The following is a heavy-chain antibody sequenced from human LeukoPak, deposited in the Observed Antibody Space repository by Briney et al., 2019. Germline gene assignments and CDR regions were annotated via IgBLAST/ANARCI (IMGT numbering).Heavy chain of an antibody. CDR2: ISWNSGSI. CDR3: ARARGDTMYDILTGSLGY. CDR1: GFTFDDYA. J-gene: IGHJ4*02. V-gene: IGHV3-9*01. Sequence: GRSLRLSCAASGFTFDDYAMPWVRQAPGKGLEWVSGISWNSGSIGYADSVKGRFTISRDNSKNTLYLQMNSLRAEDTAVYYCARARGDTMYDILTGSLGYWGQGTLVTVSS. D-gene: IGHD3-9*01.